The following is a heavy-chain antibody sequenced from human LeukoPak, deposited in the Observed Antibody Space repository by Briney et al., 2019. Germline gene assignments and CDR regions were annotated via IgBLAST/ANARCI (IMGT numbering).Heavy chain of an antibody. CDR1: GFTFSSYS. CDR2: ISSSGNTI. V-gene: IGHV3-48*04. CDR3: ARLRGYSYGYGDY. D-gene: IGHD5-18*01. Sequence: GGSLRLSCAASGFTFSSYSMNWVRQAPGKGLEWVSYISSSGNTIDYADSVKGRFTISRDNAKNSLYLQMVSLRAEDTAAYYCARLRGYSYGYGDYWGQGTLVTVSS. J-gene: IGHJ4*02.